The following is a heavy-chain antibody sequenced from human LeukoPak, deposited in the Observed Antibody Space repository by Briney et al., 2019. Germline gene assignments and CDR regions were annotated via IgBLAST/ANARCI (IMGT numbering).Heavy chain of an antibody. D-gene: IGHD6-19*01. CDR2: IKQDGSEK. Sequence: QPGGSRRLSCAASGFTFSSYWMSWVRQAPGKGLEWVANIKQDGSEKYYVDSVKGRFTISRDNAKNSLYLQMNSLRAEDTAVYYCARHGGSGWSYWHFDLWGRGTLVTVSS. V-gene: IGHV3-7*01. J-gene: IGHJ2*01. CDR1: GFTFSSYW. CDR3: ARHGGSGWSYWHFDL.